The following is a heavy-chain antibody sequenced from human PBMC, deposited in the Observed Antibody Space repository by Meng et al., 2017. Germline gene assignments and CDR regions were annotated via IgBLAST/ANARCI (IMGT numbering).Heavy chain of an antibody. CDR1: GFILSNYE. CDR3: ARDFDY. J-gene: IGHJ4*02. V-gene: IGHV3-30*16. Sequence: VEVVGSGGHVVSPGRSLPLSCAASGFILSNYEMHWVRQAPGKGLEWVACITKDGSRKYYLGSVRSRFTISRDNSKNTLYLEMNSLRSEDTALYYCARDFDYWGQGTLVTVSS. CDR2: ITKDGSRK.